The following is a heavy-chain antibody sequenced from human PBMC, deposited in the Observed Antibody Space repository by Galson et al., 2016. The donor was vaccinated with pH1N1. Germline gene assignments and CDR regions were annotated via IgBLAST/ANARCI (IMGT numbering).Heavy chain of an antibody. Sequence: SVKVSCKASGYTFTSYGINWVRQAPGQGLEWMGWISAYNGNTNYAQKLQGRVTMTTDTSTSTAYMELRSLRSDDTAVYFCAREGTVVSYCDYWGQGTLVTVSS. D-gene: IGHD3-10*01. CDR3: AREGTVVSYCDY. CDR1: GYTFTSYG. J-gene: IGHJ4*02. V-gene: IGHV1-18*01. CDR2: ISAYNGNT.